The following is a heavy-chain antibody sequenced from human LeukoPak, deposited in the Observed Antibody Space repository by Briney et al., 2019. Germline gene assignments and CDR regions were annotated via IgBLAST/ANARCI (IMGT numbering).Heavy chain of an antibody. D-gene: IGHD3-22*01. CDR2: ISTASVYI. V-gene: IGHV3-21*01. J-gene: IGHJ3*01. CDR1: GYSISSGYY. CDR3: ARERYDSSGVDGFDF. Sequence: PSETLSLTCTVSGYSISSGYYWGWIRQPPGKGLEWVSSISTASVYIFYADSVKGRFTISRDNARNSLYLQMNNLRAEDTAVYYCARERYDSSGVDGFDFWGQGTMVTISS.